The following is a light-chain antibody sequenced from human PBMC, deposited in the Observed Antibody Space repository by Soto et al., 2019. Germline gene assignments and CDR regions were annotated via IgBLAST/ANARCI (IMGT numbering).Light chain of an antibody. V-gene: IGLV2-14*03. Sequence: QSALTQPASVSGSPGQSIAISLTGTSSDVGGYNYVSWYQQHPGKAPKFMIYDVSSRPSGVSNRFSGSKSGNTASLTISGLQAEHEADYYCCSYTTSNTRQIVFGTGTKLTVL. CDR3: CSYTTSNTRQIV. CDR1: SSDVGGYNY. CDR2: DVS. J-gene: IGLJ1*01.